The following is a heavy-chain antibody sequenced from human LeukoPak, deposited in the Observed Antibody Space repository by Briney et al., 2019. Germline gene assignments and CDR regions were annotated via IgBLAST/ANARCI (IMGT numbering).Heavy chain of an antibody. D-gene: IGHD6-6*01. J-gene: IGHJ5*02. CDR1: GGTFSSYA. Sequence: SVKVSCKASGGTFSSYAISWVRQAPGQGLEWMGGIIPIFGTANYAQKFQGRVTITTDESTSTAYMELSSLRSEDTAVYYCANTVEYSSSWVDPWGQGTLVTVSS. CDR3: ANTVEYSSSWVDP. CDR2: IIPIFGTA. V-gene: IGHV1-69*05.